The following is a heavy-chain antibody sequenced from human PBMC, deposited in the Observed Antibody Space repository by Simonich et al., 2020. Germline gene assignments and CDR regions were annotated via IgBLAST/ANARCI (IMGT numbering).Heavy chain of an antibody. CDR2: INHSGST. D-gene: IGHD1-26*01. CDR3: ASPSGSYAGGHAFDI. J-gene: IGHJ3*02. Sequence: QVQLQQWGAGLLKPSETLSLTCAVYGGSFRGYYWSWIRKPPGKGLEWSGEINHSGSTNDNPSLKSRVTISVDTSKNQFSLKLSSVTAADTAVYYCASPSGSYAGGHAFDIWGQGTMVTVSS. V-gene: IGHV4-34*01. CDR1: GGSFRGYY.